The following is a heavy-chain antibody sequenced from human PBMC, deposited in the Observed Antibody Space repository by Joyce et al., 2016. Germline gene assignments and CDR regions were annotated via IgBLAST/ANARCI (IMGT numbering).Heavy chain of an antibody. CDR2: ISDTSYDI. V-gene: IGHV3-21*01. J-gene: IGHJ6*02. D-gene: IGHD3-16*01. CDR3: ARGGISYYYAMDV. Sequence: QLVESGGGVVKPGGSLRLSCDASGSTFSTSSMSWFRQAPGKGLEWVAAISDTSYDIFHAETVRGRFTVSRDNAKKTLYLQMNSLRAEDSAVFYCARGGISYYYAMDVWGQGTTVTVSS. CDR1: GSTFSTSS.